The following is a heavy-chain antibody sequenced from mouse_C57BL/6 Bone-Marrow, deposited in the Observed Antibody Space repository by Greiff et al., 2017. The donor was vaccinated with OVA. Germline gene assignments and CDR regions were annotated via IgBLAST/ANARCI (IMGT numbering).Heavy chain of an antibody. CDR3: ARHSIYYYGSRAWFAY. V-gene: IGHV1-62-2*01. Sequence: VHLVESGAELVKPGASVKLSCKASGYTFTEYTIHWVKQRSGQGLEWIGWFYPGSGSIKYNEKFKDKATLTADKSSSTVYMELSRLTSEDSAVYFCARHSIYYYGSRAWFAYWGQGTLVTVSA. CDR1: GYTFTEYT. CDR2: FYPGSGSI. D-gene: IGHD1-1*01. J-gene: IGHJ3*01.